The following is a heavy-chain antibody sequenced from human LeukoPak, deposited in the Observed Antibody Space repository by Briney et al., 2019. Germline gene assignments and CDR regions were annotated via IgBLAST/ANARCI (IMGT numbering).Heavy chain of an antibody. J-gene: IGHJ6*02. V-gene: IGHV1-69*04. CDR1: GGTFSSYA. CDR2: IIPILGIA. Sequence: SVKVSCKASGGTFSSYAISWVRQAPGQGLEWMGRIIPILGIANYAQKFQGRVTITADKSTSTAYMELSSLRSEDTAVYYCAVDGSGSPNYYGMDVWGQGTTVTVSS. CDR3: AVDGSGSPNYYGMDV. D-gene: IGHD3-10*01.